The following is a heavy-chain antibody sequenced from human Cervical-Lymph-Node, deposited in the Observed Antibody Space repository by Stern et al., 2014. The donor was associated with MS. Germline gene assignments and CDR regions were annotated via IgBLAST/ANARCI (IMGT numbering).Heavy chain of an antibody. CDR1: GVSFSSAVNY. J-gene: IGHJ5*02. Sequence: VQLVESGPGLLKPSQTLSLTCTVSGVSFSSAVNYWSWIRQHPGKGLEWMGYIYYSGSTYYSPSLKGRLTISVDTSKNQFSLNLRSVTAADTAVYYCARSDGSSFDPWGQGTLVTVSS. V-gene: IGHV4-31*03. D-gene: IGHD6-6*01. CDR2: IYYSGST. CDR3: ARSDGSSFDP.